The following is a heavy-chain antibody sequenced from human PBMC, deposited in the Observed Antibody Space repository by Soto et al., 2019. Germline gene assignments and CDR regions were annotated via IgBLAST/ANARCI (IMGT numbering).Heavy chain of an antibody. CDR2: ISGSGGST. D-gene: IGHD6-13*01. V-gene: IGHV3-23*01. J-gene: IGHJ3*01. Sequence: EVQLMESGGGLVQPGGSLRLSCAASGFTFSSHAMSWVRQAPGKGLEWVSAISGSGGSTYYADSVRGRFTISRDNSKNTLYLQINSLRAEDTAVYYCAKGHSSTWYAFDFWGQGTMVTVSS. CDR1: GFTFSSHA. CDR3: AKGHSSTWYAFDF.